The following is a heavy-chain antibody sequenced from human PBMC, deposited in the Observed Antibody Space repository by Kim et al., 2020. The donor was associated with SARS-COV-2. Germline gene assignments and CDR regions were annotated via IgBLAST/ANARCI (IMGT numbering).Heavy chain of an antibody. CDR2: IDPEDGET. D-gene: IGHD6-19*01. Sequence: ASVKVSCKVSGYTLTELSMHWVRQAPGKGLEWMGGIDPEDGETNYAQKFQGRVTMTEDTSTDTAYMELSSLRSEDTAVYYCATDDIAVAGYYYYGMDVWGQGTTVTVSS. J-gene: IGHJ6*02. CDR1: GYTLTELS. V-gene: IGHV1-24*01. CDR3: ATDDIAVAGYYYYGMDV.